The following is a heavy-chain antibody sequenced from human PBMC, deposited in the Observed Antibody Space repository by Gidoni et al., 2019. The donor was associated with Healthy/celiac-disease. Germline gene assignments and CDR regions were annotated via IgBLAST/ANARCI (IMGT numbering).Heavy chain of an antibody. V-gene: IGHV4-39*01. D-gene: IGHD3-22*01. CDR1: GGSISSSSYY. Sequence: QLQLQESGPGLVKPSETLSLTCTVSGGSISSSSYYWGWIRQPPGKGLEWIGSIYYSGSTYYNPSLKSRVTISVDTSKNQFSLKLSSVTAADTAVYYCARRPSYYEYAFDIWGQGTMVTVSS. CDR2: IYYSGST. J-gene: IGHJ3*02. CDR3: ARRPSYYEYAFDI.